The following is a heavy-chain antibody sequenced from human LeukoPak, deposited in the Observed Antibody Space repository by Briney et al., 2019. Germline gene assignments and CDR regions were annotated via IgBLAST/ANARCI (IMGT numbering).Heavy chain of an antibody. CDR3: ARNRPGFGEPHIDY. J-gene: IGHJ4*02. Sequence: SDTLSLTCAVSGYAMSSSNWWGWIRQPPGKELEWIGYIYYNGNTDYNPSLKSRVTISVDTSKNQFSLKLSSVTAADTAVYYCARNRPGFGEPHIDYWGQGTLVTVSS. CDR1: GYAMSSSNW. D-gene: IGHD3-10*01. CDR2: IYYNGNT. V-gene: IGHV4-28*01.